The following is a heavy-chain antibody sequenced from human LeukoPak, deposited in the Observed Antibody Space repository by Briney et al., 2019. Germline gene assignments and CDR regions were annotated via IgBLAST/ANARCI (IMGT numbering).Heavy chain of an antibody. J-gene: IGHJ6*03. CDR3: TRDGPSGSSYYYYYTDV. CDR2: IRSKAYGGTT. V-gene: IGHV3-49*04. Sequence: GGSLRLSCTASGFTFGDYAMSWVRQAPGEGLEWVGFIRSKAYGGTTEYAASVKGRFTISRDDSKSIAYLQMNSLKTEDTAVYYCTRDGPSGSSYYYYYTDVWGKGTTVTVSS. D-gene: IGHD1-26*01. CDR1: GFTFGDYA.